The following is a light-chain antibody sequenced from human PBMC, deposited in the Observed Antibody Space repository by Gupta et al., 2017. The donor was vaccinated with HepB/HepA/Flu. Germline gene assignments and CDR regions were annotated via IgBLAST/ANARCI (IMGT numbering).Light chain of an antibody. CDR2: DVT. CDR1: SSYVGSYTL. Sequence: QSALTQPASVSGSPGQSITISCTGTSSYVGSYTLVSWYQQHPGKAPKLMIYDVTKRPSGVSNRFSGSKSGNTASLTISGLQAEDEADYYCCSYAGITTFVVFGGGTKLTVL. J-gene: IGLJ2*01. V-gene: IGLV2-23*02. CDR3: CSYAGITTFVV.